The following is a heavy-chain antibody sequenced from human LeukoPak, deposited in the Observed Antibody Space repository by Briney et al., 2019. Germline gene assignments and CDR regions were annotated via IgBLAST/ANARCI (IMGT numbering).Heavy chain of an antibody. CDR3: ARGGLYYYYYYMDV. Sequence: GASVKVSCKASGYTFTSYDINWVRQATGQGLEWMGWVNPNSGNTGYAQKFQGRVTITRNTSISTAYMELSSLRSEDTAVYYCARGGLYYYYYYMDVWGKGTTVTVSS. J-gene: IGHJ6*03. V-gene: IGHV1-8*03. CDR2: VNPNSGNT. CDR1: GYTFTSYD.